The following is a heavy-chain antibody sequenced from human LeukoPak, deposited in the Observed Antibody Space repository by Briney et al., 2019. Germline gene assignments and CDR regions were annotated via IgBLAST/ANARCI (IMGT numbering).Heavy chain of an antibody. Sequence: SETLSLTCAVYGGSFSGYYWSWIRQPPGKGLEWIGEINHSGSTNYNPSLKSRVTISVDTSKNQFSLKLSSVTAADTAVYYCARLDSGWYWTSSLCYFDYWGQGTLVTVSS. J-gene: IGHJ4*02. CDR1: GGSFSGYY. CDR3: ARLDSGWYWTSSLCYFDY. V-gene: IGHV4-34*01. CDR2: INHSGST. D-gene: IGHD6-19*01.